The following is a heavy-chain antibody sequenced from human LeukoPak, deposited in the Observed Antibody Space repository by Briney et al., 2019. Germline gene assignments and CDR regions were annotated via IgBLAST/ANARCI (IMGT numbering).Heavy chain of an antibody. CDR2: ISYDGGKK. V-gene: IGHV3-30*18. CDR3: AKDRSTEYYGDEFDH. D-gene: IGHD4-17*01. Sequence: QAGGSLRLSCATSGFTFSTHDMHWVRQAPGKGLEWVAIISYDGGKKDYADSVKGRFTISRDNSKNSLFLQMNSLRPEDTAVYYYAKDRSTEYYGDEFDHWGQGTLVTVSS. J-gene: IGHJ4*02. CDR1: GFTFSTHD.